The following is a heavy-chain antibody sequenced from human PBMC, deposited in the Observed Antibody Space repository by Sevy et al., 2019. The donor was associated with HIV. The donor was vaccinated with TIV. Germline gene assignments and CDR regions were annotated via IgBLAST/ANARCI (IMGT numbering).Heavy chain of an antibody. D-gene: IGHD5-18*01. J-gene: IGHJ4*02. Sequence: SENLSLTCTVSGYSISSGYYWGWIRQPPEKGLEWIGTIYHSGSAYYDPALKSRVTISVDTSKNQFSLKLSSVTAADTAVYYCARDGRRTMVTYFDYWGQGILVTVSS. V-gene: IGHV4-38-2*02. CDR1: GYSISSGYY. CDR3: ARDGRRTMVTYFDY. CDR2: IYHSGSA.